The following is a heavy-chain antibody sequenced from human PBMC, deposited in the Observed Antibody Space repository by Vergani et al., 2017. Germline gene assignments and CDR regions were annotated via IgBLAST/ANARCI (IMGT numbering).Heavy chain of an antibody. J-gene: IGHJ4*02. CDR1: GYTFGDYY. CDR3: ASLGLAAAAVFFDY. CDR2: IDPENGKT. V-gene: IGHV1-69-2*01. D-gene: IGHD6-13*01. Sequence: EVQLVQSGAEVRKPGATVKISCKVSGYTFGDYYMHWVHHAPGKGLEWMGSIDPENGKTTYAGRFQGRVNFTADTSTDTAYLELNNLRSEDTAIYYCASLGLAAAAVFFDYWGQGSLVTVSS.